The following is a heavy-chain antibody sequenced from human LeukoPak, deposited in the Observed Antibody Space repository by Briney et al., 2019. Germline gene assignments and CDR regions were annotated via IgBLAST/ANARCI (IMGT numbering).Heavy chain of an antibody. CDR3: AREGGFYRPLDY. V-gene: IGHV4-4*02. CDR1: GGSISSTNW. J-gene: IGHJ4*02. Sequence: SETLSLTCGVSGGSISSTNWWTWVRQPPGKGLEWIGEVHLDGRTNYNPSLKSRLIMSVDLPENHISLKLTSVTAADTAVYYCAREGGFYRPLDYSGQGTLVTVSS. D-gene: IGHD3-3*01. CDR2: VHLDGRT.